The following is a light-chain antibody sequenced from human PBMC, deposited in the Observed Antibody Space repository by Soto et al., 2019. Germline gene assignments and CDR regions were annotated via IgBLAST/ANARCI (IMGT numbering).Light chain of an antibody. CDR1: QSISSY. Sequence: DIQMTQSPSSLSASVGDRVTITSRASQSISSYLNWYQQKPGKDPKLLIYAASSLQSGVPSRFSGSGSGTAFTLTISSLQPEDFATYYCQQSYSTPYTFGQGTKVDIK. J-gene: IGKJ2*01. V-gene: IGKV1-39*01. CDR2: AAS. CDR3: QQSYSTPYT.